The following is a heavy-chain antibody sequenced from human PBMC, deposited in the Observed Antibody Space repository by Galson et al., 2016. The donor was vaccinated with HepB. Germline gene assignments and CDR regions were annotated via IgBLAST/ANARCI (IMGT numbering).Heavy chain of an antibody. D-gene: IGHD2-2*01. V-gene: IGHV3-15*01. CDR2: IRSKTAGGTT. CDR3: ATEVFGMPFNSDY. CDR1: GFTFSNVW. J-gene: IGHJ4*02. Sequence: SLRLSCAASGFTFSNVWMNWVRQAPGKGLEWVGRIRSKTAGGTTDYAAPVKGRFTVSRDDSKNTLFLQMSSLETDATAVYYCATEVFGMPFNSDYWGQGTVVTVSS.